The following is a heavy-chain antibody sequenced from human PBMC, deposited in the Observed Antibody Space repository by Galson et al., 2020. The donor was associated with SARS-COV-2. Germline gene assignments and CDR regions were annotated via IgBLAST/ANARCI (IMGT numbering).Heavy chain of an antibody. V-gene: IGHV4-39*01. CDR1: GGSISSSSYY. CDR2: IYYSGST. CDR3: ARHASSYYYDSSGYSGGDY. D-gene: IGHD3-22*01. Sequence: SETLSLTCTVSGGSISSSSYYWGWIRQPPGKGLEWIGSIYYSGSTYYNPSLKSRVTISVDTSKNQFSLKLSSVTAADTAVYYCARHASSYYYDSSGYSGGDYWGQGTLVTVSS. J-gene: IGHJ4*02.